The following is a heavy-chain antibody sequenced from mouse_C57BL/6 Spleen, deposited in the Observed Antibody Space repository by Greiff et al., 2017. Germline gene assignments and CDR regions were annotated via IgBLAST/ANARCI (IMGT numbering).Heavy chain of an antibody. J-gene: IGHJ4*01. CDR2: IYPGDGDT. CDR3: ARGGYDYGEGYAMDY. D-gene: IGHD2-4*01. Sequence: QVQLQQSGPALVKPGASVKISCKASGYAFSSSWMNWVKQRPGKGLEWIGRIYPGDGDTNYNGKFKGKATLTADKSSSTAYMQLSSLTSEDSAVYVCARGGYDYGEGYAMDYWGQGTSVTVSS. V-gene: IGHV1-82*01. CDR1: GYAFSSSW.